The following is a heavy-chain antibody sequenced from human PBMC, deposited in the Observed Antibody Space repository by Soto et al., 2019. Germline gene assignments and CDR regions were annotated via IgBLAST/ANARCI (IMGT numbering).Heavy chain of an antibody. CDR2: LHHSGDT. D-gene: IGHD3-10*01. J-gene: IGHJ4*02. Sequence: QLQLQESGSGLVRPSQTLSLTCTVSGASIGSGSYSWNWIRQPPGKGLEWIGYLHHSGDTYFNPSLRRRVSISVDRSNNQFSLKLISVTAADTAVYYCASFPLWFGELDYWGQGALVTVSS. V-gene: IGHV4-30-2*01. CDR1: GASIGSGSYS. CDR3: ASFPLWFGELDY.